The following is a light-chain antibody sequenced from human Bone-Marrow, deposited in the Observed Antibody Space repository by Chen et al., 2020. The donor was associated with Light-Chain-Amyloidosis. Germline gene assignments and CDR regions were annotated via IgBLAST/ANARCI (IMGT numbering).Light chain of an antibody. CDR1: QDIDNY. V-gene: IGKV1-33*01. CDR3: QQYDSLPLT. CDR2: DAS. J-gene: IGKJ4*01. Sequence: DIQMTQSPSSLSASVGDRVTINCQANQDIDNYLNWYQQKPGKAPNLLIYDASNLETGVPSRFSGRGSGTHFTLTISSLQPEDFATYFCQQYDSLPLTFGGGTKIETK.